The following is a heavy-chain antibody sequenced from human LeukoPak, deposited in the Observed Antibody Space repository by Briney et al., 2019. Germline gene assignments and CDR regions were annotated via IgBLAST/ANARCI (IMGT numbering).Heavy chain of an antibody. V-gene: IGHV4-34*01. Sequence: PSETLSLTCAVYGESFGGYYWTWIRQPPGKGLEWIGEINHSGSTNYNSSLKSRVTISVDTSKNQFSLKLSSVTAADTAVYYCARENRNYYDSSGSDAFDIWGQGTMVTVSS. CDR2: INHSGST. CDR1: GESFGGYY. D-gene: IGHD3-22*01. CDR3: ARENRNYYDSSGSDAFDI. J-gene: IGHJ3*02.